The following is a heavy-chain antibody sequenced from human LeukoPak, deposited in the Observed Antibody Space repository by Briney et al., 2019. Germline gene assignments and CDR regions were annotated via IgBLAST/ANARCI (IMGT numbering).Heavy chain of an antibody. CDR3: ARGRDTAMVTPYYYYYLDV. V-gene: IGHV4-59*01. CDR1: GGSISSYY. D-gene: IGHD5-18*01. CDR2: IYYSGST. J-gene: IGHJ6*03. Sequence: SETLSLTCTVSGGSISSYYWSWIRQPPGKGLEWIGYIYYSGSTNYNPSLKRRVTISVDTSKNQFYLQLSSVTAADTAVYYCARGRDTAMVTPYYYYYLDVWGKGTTVTVSS.